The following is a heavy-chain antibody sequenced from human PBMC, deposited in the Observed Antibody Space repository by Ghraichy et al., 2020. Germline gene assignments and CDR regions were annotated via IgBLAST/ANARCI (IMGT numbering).Heavy chain of an antibody. CDR1: GFTFSSYW. CDR2: IKQDGSEK. D-gene: IGHD3-16*01. CDR3: ARPALGAFDI. J-gene: IGHJ3*02. Sequence: GGSLRLSCEASGFTFSSYWMNWVRQAPGKGLEWVANIKQDGSEKYYGDSVKGRFTISRDNAKNSVYLQMNSLRDEDTAVYYCARPALGAFDIWGQGTKVTVSS. V-gene: IGHV3-7*03.